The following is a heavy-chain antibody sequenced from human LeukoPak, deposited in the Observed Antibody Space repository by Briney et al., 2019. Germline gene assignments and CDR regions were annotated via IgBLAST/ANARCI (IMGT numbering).Heavy chain of an antibody. CDR1: GFTCSSYD. D-gene: IGHD1-26*01. V-gene: IGHV3-13*04. J-gene: IGHJ3*02. CDR3: ARVGGSAFDI. Sequence: PGGSLRLSCAASGFTCSSYDMHWVRQPTGKGLEWVSGIGTTGEIHYADSVRGRFTISRESAKNSLYLQMNSLRAGDTAVYYCARVGGSAFDIWGQGTMVGVSS. CDR2: IGTTGEI.